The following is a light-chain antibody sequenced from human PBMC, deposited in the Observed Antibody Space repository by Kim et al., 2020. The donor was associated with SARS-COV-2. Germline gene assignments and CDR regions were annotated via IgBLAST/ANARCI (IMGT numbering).Light chain of an antibody. CDR2: GAS. V-gene: IGKV1-39*01. CDR3: QQSFSSPPT. Sequence: ASIGDRLPITWRASQSISWFFNWYQQKPGEAPKRLIYGASRLQRGVPSRFSGSGSGAEFTLPISGLQPEDLATYYCQQSFSSPPTFGRGTKVDIK. CDR1: QSISWF. J-gene: IGKJ1*01.